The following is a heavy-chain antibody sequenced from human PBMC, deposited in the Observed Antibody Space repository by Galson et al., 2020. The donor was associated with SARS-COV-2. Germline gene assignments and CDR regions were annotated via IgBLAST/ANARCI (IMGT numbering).Heavy chain of an antibody. Sequence: SETLSLTCTVSGGSISSSSYYWGWIRQPPGKGLEWIGSIYYSGSTYYNPSLKSRVTISVDTSKNQFSLKLSSVTAADTAVYYCARDHESIAAHPFDYWGQGTLVTVSS. J-gene: IGHJ4*02. D-gene: IGHD6-6*01. CDR1: GGSISSSSYY. CDR3: ARDHESIAAHPFDY. V-gene: IGHV4-39*07. CDR2: IYYSGST.